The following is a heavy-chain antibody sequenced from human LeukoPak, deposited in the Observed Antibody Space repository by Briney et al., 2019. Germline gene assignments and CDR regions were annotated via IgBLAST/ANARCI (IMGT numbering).Heavy chain of an antibody. J-gene: IGHJ2*01. CDR1: GFTFRSYD. CDR2: IGTAGEI. CDR3: ARAAYSSTWYSRYFDL. Sequence: GGSLRLSCAASGFTFRSYDMRWVRQATGKGLEWVSGIGTAGEIYYPGSVKGRFTISRENAKNSLYLQMNSLRAGDTAVYYCARAAYSSTWYSRYFDLWGRGTLVTVSS. D-gene: IGHD6-13*01. V-gene: IGHV3-13*01.